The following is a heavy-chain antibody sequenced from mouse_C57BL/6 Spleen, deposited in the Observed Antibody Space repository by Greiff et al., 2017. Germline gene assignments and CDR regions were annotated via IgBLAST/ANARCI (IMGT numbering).Heavy chain of an antibody. CDR3: ARYDGYYYAMDY. V-gene: IGHV1-52*01. CDR1: GYTFTSYW. CDR2: IDPSDSET. Sequence: QVQLQQPGAELVRPGSSVKLSCKASGYTFTSYWMHWVKQRPIQGLEWIGNIDPSDSETHYNQKFKDKATLTVDKSSSTAYMQLSSLTSEDSAVYYCARYDGYYYAMDYWGQGTSVTVSS. D-gene: IGHD2-3*01. J-gene: IGHJ4*01.